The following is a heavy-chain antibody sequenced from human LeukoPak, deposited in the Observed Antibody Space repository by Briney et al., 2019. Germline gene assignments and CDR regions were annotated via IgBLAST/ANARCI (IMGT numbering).Heavy chain of an antibody. CDR2: IGHSGST. D-gene: IGHD7-27*01. J-gene: IGHJ4*02. CDR1: GVSFNGYY. CDR3: TRTSPGVPLDV. V-gene: IGHV4-34*01. Sequence: PSENLSLTCAVSGVSFNGYYWSWIRQPPGKGPEWIGEIGHSGSTSYNPSLNSRVTISLDTSKNQFFLKLNFVTAADTAIYYCTRTSPGVPLDVWGRGILVTVSS.